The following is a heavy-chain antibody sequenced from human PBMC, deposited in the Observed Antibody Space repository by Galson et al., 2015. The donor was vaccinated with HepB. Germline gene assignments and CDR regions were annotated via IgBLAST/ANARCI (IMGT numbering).Heavy chain of an antibody. CDR3: ARSKYYYDSSGIIGY. V-gene: IGHV4-39*07. Sequence: SETLSLTCTVSGGSISSSSYYWGWIRQPPGKGLEWIGSIYYSGSTYYNPSLKSRVTISVDTSKNQFSLKLSSVTAADTAVYYCARSKYYYDSSGIIGYWGQGTLVTVSS. CDR2: IYYSGST. CDR1: GGSISSSSYY. J-gene: IGHJ4*02. D-gene: IGHD3-22*01.